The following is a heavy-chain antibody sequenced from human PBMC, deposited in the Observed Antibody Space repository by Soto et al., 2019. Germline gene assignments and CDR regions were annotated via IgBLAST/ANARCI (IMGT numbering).Heavy chain of an antibody. CDR1: GFTLSTYS. V-gene: IGHV3-48*02. CDR2: ISGSSNTI. CDR3: ARWFDLQYGMDV. D-gene: IGHD3-10*01. Sequence: EVQLVESGGGLIQRGGSLRLSCAASGFTLSTYSLNWVRQAPRKGLEWLSYISGSSNTIYYADSVKGRFTISRDNAKNALYLQMNSLRDEDTAVYFCARWFDLQYGMDVWGQGTTVTVSS. J-gene: IGHJ6*02.